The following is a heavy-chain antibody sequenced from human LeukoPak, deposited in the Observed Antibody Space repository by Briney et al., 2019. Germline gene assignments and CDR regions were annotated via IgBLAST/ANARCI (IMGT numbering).Heavy chain of an antibody. Sequence: PGGSLRLSCSASGFTFSRYAMHWVRQAPGKGLEYVSAISSNGGSTYYADSVKGRFTISRDNSKNTLYLQMSSVRAEDTAVYYCVKDGSGSYYTYYFDYWGQGTLVTVSS. CDR1: GFTFSRYA. D-gene: IGHD3-10*01. J-gene: IGHJ4*02. CDR2: ISSNGGST. V-gene: IGHV3-64D*06. CDR3: VKDGSGSYYTYYFDY.